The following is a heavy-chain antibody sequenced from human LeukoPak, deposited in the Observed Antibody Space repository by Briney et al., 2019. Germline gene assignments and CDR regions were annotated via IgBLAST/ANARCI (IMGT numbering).Heavy chain of an antibody. CDR1: GGTFSSYA. J-gene: IGHJ6*03. CDR2: IIPIFGTA. V-gene: IGHV1-69*05. Sequence: SVKDSCKASGGTFSSYAISWVRQAPGQGLEWMGGIIPIFGTANYAQKFQGRVTITTDESTSTAYMELSSLRSEDTAVYYCARVGKKISYYYYMDVWGKGTTVTVSS. CDR3: ARVGKKISYYYYMDV. D-gene: IGHD1-1*01.